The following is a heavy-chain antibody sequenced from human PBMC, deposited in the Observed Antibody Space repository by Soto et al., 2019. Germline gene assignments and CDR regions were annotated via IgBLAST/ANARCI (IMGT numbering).Heavy chain of an antibody. CDR2: IKQDGSAK. CDR3: AAELCDILTGYADYYYYCMDV. V-gene: IGHV3-7*01. Sequence: GGSLRLSGAACGFTFSSYWISWVRQAPWKGLEWVANIKQDGSAKYYVDSVKGRFTISRDNAKNSLYLQMNSLRAEGTCVYYCAAELCDILTGYADYYYYCMDVCGPGTTVTVSS. J-gene: IGHJ6*02. CDR1: GFTFSSYW. D-gene: IGHD3-9*01.